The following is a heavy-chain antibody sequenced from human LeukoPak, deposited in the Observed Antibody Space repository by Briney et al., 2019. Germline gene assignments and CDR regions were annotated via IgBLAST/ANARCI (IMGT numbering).Heavy chain of an antibody. J-gene: IGHJ4*02. Sequence: PGGSLRLSCAASGFTFSSYSMNWVRQAPGKGLEWVSSISSSSYIYYADSVKGRFTISRNNAKNSLYLQMNSLRAEDTAVYYCSGDRRSPDRGGATTWYFYWGQGTLVTVSS. V-gene: IGHV3-21*01. CDR1: GFTFSSYS. CDR3: SGDRRSPDRGGATTWYFY. CDR2: ISSSSYI. D-gene: IGHD1-26*01.